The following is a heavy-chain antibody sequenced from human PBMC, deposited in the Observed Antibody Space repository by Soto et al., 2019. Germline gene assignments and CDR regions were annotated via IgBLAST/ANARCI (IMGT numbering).Heavy chain of an antibody. CDR3: ASTPYSSSYYYYYYYMDV. CDR2: IIPILGIA. CDR1: GGTFSSYT. J-gene: IGHJ6*03. D-gene: IGHD6-6*01. Sequence: ASVKVSCKASGGTFSSYTISWVRQAPGQGLEWMGRIIPILGIANYAQKFQGRVTITADKSTSTAYMELSSLRSEDTAVYYCASTPYSSSYYYYYYYMDVWGKGTTVTVSS. V-gene: IGHV1-69*02.